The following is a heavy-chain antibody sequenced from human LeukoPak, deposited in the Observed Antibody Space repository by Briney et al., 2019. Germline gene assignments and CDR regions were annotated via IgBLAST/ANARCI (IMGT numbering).Heavy chain of an antibody. CDR3: AASGWYRGRTLSDFDY. D-gene: IGHD6-19*01. Sequence: GASVKVSCKASGFTFTSSAVQWVRQARGQRLEWIGWIVVGSGNTNYAQKFQERVTITRDMSTSTAYMELSSLRSEDTAVYYCAASGWYRGRTLSDFDYWGQGTLVTVSS. J-gene: IGHJ4*02. CDR2: IVVGSGNT. V-gene: IGHV1-58*01. CDR1: GFTFTSSA.